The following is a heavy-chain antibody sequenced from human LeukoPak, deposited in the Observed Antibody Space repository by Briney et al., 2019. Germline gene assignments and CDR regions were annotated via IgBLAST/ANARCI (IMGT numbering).Heavy chain of an antibody. J-gene: IGHJ4*02. Sequence: GASVTVSCKASGYTFTNYYIHWVRQAPGQGLEWMGMINPSGGSTTYAQKFQGRVTMTRDTSISTAYMELSRLRSDDTAVYYCARGGFVGTVNPDYWGQGTLVTVSS. CDR2: INPSGGST. V-gene: IGHV1-2*02. D-gene: IGHD4-17*01. CDR1: GYTFTNYY. CDR3: ARGGFVGTVNPDY.